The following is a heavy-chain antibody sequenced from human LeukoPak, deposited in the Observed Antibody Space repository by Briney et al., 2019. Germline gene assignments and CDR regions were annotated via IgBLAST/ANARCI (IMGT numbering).Heavy chain of an antibody. CDR3: ARVGGRGPYYFDY. CDR1: GGSISSSSYY. CDR2: IYYSGST. V-gene: IGHV4-39*07. J-gene: IGHJ4*02. D-gene: IGHD1-1*01. Sequence: SETLSPTCTVSGGSISSSSYYWGWIRQPPGKGLEWIGSIYYSGSTYYNPSLKSRVTISVDTSKNQFSLKLSSVTAADTAVYYCARVGGRGPYYFDYWGQRTLVTVSS.